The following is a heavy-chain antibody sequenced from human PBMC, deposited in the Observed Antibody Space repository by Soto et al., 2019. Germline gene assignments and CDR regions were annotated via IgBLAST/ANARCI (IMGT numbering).Heavy chain of an antibody. CDR1: GGSISSGGYY. J-gene: IGHJ4*02. D-gene: IGHD4-17*01. CDR2: IYYSGST. Sequence: PSETLSLTCTVSGGSISSGGYYWSWIRQHPGKGLEWIGYIYYSGSTYYNPSLKSRVTIPVDTSKNQFSLKLSSVTAADTAVYYCARGYGSPINFDYWGQGTLVTVSS. V-gene: IGHV4-31*03. CDR3: ARGYGSPINFDY.